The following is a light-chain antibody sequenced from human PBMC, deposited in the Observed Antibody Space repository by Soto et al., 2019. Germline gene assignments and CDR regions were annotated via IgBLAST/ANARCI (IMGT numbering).Light chain of an antibody. Sequence: DIQMTQSPSSLSASVGDRVTITCRASQSISNYLNWYQQKPGKAPKLLMYAASSLQSGVPSRFGGSGSGTDFTPTISSLQPEDFATYDCQQSYSTPRTFGQGTKVEIK. V-gene: IGKV1-39*01. CDR2: AAS. CDR3: QQSYSTPRT. CDR1: QSISNY. J-gene: IGKJ1*01.